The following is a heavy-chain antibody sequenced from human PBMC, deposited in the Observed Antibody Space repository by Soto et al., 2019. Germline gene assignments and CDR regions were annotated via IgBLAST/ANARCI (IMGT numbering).Heavy chain of an antibody. J-gene: IGHJ6*03. CDR2: ITGSGDSA. CDR3: AKGRGTNYYYHMYV. CDR1: GFTFNNYA. V-gene: IGHV3-23*01. D-gene: IGHD1-26*01. Sequence: EVQLLESGGGLVQPGGSLRLSCAASGFTFNNYAISWVRQAPGKGLEWVSTITGSGDSAYYADSVKGRFIISRDNSKNTLYMQMHSLGAEDSAIYYCAKGRGTNYYYHMYVWGGGTTVTVSS.